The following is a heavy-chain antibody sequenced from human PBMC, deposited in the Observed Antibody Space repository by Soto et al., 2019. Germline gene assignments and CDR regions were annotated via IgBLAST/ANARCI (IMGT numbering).Heavy chain of an antibody. Sequence: QVQLVQSGAEVKKPGASVKVSCKASGYTFTSYFISWVRQAPGQGLEWMGWISAYNGNTNYVQKHQSRVTMPTDTSTSTAYMELRSLTSDHTAVYYRARDLPPADYWGQGTLVTVSS. J-gene: IGHJ4*02. D-gene: IGHD1-26*01. V-gene: IGHV1-18*01. CDR2: ISAYNGNT. CDR1: GYTFTSYF. CDR3: ARDLPPADY.